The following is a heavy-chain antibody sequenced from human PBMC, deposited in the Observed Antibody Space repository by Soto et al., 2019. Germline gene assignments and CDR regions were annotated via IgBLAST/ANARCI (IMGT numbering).Heavy chain of an antibody. Sequence: QVQLVQSGAEVKKPGSSVKVSCKASGGTFSSYAISWVRQAPGQGLEWMGGIIPIFGTANYAQKFQGRVTITADESTSTAYRELSSLRSEDTAVYYCARASRSAAGIPYSGFDYWGQGTLVTVSS. D-gene: IGHD6-13*01. CDR2: IIPIFGTA. CDR3: ARASRSAAGIPYSGFDY. V-gene: IGHV1-69*01. CDR1: GGTFSSYA. J-gene: IGHJ4*02.